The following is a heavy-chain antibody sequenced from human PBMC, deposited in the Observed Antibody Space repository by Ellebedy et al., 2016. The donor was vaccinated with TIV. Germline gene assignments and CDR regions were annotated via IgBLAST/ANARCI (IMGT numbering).Heavy chain of an antibody. CDR1: GGSISSSSYY. J-gene: IGHJ4*02. CDR2: IYYSGST. V-gene: IGHV4-39*01. CDR3: ARRLHELWFGELLSYFDY. Sequence: SETLSLXXTVSGGSISSSSYYWGWIRQPPGKGLEWIGSIYYSGSTYYNPSLKSRVTISVDTSKNQFSLKLSSVTAADTAVYYCARRLHELWFGELLSYFDYWGQGTLVTVSS. D-gene: IGHD3-10*01.